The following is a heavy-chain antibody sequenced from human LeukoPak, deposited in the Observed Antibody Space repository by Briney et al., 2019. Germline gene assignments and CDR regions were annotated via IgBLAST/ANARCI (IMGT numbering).Heavy chain of an antibody. Sequence: TGGSLRLSCAASEFSVGSNYMTWVRQAPGKGLEWVSSISSSSSYIYYADSVKGRFTISRDNAKNSLYLQMNSLRAEDTAVYYCARVKKEWPMGGSAHAFDIWGQGTMVTVSS. CDR1: EFSVGSNY. J-gene: IGHJ3*02. V-gene: IGHV3-21*01. CDR2: ISSSSSYI. CDR3: ARVKKEWPMGGSAHAFDI. D-gene: IGHD2-15*01.